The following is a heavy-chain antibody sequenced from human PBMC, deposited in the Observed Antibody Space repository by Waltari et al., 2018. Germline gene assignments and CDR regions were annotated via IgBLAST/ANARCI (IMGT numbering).Heavy chain of an antibody. D-gene: IGHD3-22*01. J-gene: IGHJ4*02. V-gene: IGHV4-59*01. CDR2: IYYSGST. CDR1: GGSISSYY. Sequence: QVQLQESGPGLVKPSEPLSLTCTVSGGSISSYYWSWLPQPPGKGLEWIGYIYYSGSTNYNPSLKSRVTISVDTSKNQFSLKLSSVTAADTAVYYCASHYYDSSGYYYEGYWGQGTLVTVSS. CDR3: ASHYYDSSGYYYEGY.